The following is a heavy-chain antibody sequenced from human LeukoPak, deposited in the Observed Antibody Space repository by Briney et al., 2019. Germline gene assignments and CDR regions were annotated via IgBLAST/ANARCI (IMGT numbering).Heavy chain of an antibody. J-gene: IGHJ4*02. CDR2: ITDTGNI. CDR1: GFSFSLHA. D-gene: IGHD6-19*01. V-gene: IGHV3-23*01. CDR3: ARRGAGSGGLDY. Sequence: GGSLRLSCEASGFSFSLHAMNWVRQAPGKGLEWVSAITDTGNIYYADSVKGRFTISRDTSKNTSFLQMNSLGAEDTALYYCARRGAGSGGLDYWGQGTLVTVSS.